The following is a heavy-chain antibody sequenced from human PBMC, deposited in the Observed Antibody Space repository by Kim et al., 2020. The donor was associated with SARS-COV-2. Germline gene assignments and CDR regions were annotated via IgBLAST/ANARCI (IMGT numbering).Heavy chain of an antibody. CDR2: LYPDDSDT. J-gene: IGHJ5*02. Sequence: GESLKISCKASGYSYSTYWIAWVRHMPGKGLEWMGVLYPDDSDTRYSPSFHGQVTISVDKSITPAYLQWASLKASDTAMYYCARQKDFWSAADSWGQGTLVTVSS. D-gene: IGHD3-3*01. CDR3: ARQKDFWSAADS. CDR1: GYSYSTYW. V-gene: IGHV5-51*01.